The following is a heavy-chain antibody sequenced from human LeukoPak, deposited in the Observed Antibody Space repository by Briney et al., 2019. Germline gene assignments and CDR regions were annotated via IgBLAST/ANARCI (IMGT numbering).Heavy chain of an antibody. CDR1: GFTFSSYA. CDR2: LSGSGDST. V-gene: IGHV3-23*01. CDR3: ATYYYGSGSWSYYYHNMDV. Sequence: GGSLRLSCAASGFTFSSYAMSWVRQAPGRGLEWVSTLSGSGDSTYYAESVKGRFTISRDNSKNKLYLRMDSLRAEDTAVYYCATYYYGSGSWSYYYHNMDVWGRGTTVTVSS. D-gene: IGHD3-10*01. J-gene: IGHJ6*02.